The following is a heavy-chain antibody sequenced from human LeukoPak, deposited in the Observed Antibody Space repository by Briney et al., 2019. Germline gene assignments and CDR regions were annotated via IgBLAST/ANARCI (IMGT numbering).Heavy chain of an antibody. D-gene: IGHD2-2*01. V-gene: IGHV4-61*02. Sequence: SETLSLTCTVSGGSITSGNYFWSWIRQPAGTALEWIGRIHTSGTTTYNPSLKSRITISVDSSKNLLSLKLNSVTAADTAVYYCATTAVPATYGAFDIWGQGTVVTVSS. J-gene: IGHJ3*02. CDR3: ATTAVPATYGAFDI. CDR1: GGSITSGNYF. CDR2: IHTSGTT.